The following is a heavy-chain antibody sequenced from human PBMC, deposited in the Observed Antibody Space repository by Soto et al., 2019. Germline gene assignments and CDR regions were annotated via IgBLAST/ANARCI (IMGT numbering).Heavy chain of an antibody. CDR3: ARYSSSSVFDY. CDR1: GGSVSSGSYY. CDR2: IYYSGSI. V-gene: IGHV4-61*01. J-gene: IGHJ4*02. Sequence: SETLSLTCTVSGGSVSSGSYYWSWIRQPPGKGLEWIGYIYYSGSIDYNPSLKSRVTISTDTSKTQFSLTTSSVTAADTAVYYCARYSSSSVFDYWGQGTLVTVSS. D-gene: IGHD6-6*01.